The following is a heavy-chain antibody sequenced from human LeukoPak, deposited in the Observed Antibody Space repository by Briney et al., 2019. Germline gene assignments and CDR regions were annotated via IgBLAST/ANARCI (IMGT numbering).Heavy chain of an antibody. CDR2: IKQDGSEK. V-gene: IGHV3-7*01. D-gene: IGHD2-15*01. Sequence: GGSLRLSCAASGFTFSSYWMTWVRQAPGKGLEWVANIKQDGSEKYYVDSVKGRFTISRDNAKNSLYLQMNSLRTEDTAVYYCAKGGEICSGGSCSPGYWGQGALVTVSS. CDR3: AKGGEICSGGSCSPGY. J-gene: IGHJ4*02. CDR1: GFTFSSYW.